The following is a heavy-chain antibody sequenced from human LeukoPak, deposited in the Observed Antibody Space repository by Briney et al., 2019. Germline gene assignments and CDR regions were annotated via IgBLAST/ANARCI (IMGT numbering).Heavy chain of an antibody. CDR2: IYYSGST. V-gene: IGHV4-39*01. D-gene: IGHD5-18*01. Sequence: SETLSLTCTVSGGSISSNSYYWGWIRQPPGKGLEWIGSIYYSGSTYYNPSLKSRVTISVDMSKKQFSLKVSSVTAADTAVYYCARPRRGYSYGFDYWGQGTLVTVSS. J-gene: IGHJ4*02. CDR3: ARPRRGYSYGFDY. CDR1: GGSISSNSYY.